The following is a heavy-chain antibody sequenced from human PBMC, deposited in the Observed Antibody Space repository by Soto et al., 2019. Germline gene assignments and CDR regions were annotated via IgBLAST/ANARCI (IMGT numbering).Heavy chain of an antibody. D-gene: IGHD1-7*01. V-gene: IGHV6-1*01. CDR1: GDSVSSNSAA. J-gene: IGHJ5*02. CDR3: AREKNNWNYDWFDP. CDR2: TYYRSKWYY. Sequence: SQTLSLTCAISGDSVSSNSAAWNWIRQSPSRGLEWLGRTYYRSKWYYDYAVSVKSRITINPDTSKNQSSLQLNSGAPEDTAGYYCAREKNNWNYDWFDPWGQGTLVTVSS.